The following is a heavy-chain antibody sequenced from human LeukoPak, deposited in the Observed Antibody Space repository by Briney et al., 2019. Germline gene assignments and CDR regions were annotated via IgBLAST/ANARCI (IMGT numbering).Heavy chain of an antibody. J-gene: IGHJ4*02. D-gene: IGHD5-12*01. CDR1: GFTFSSYG. V-gene: IGHV3-30*18. CDR3: AKADSGCFDY. Sequence: GGSLRLPCAASGFTFSSYGMHWVRQAPGKGLEWVAVISYDGSNKYYADSVKGRFTISRDNSKNTLYLQMNSLRAEDTAVYYCAKADSGCFDYWGQGTLVTVSS. CDR2: ISYDGSNK.